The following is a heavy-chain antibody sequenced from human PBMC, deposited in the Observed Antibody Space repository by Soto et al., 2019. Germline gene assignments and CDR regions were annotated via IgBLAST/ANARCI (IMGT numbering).Heavy chain of an antibody. D-gene: IGHD2-2*01. CDR2: INPNGSST. CDR1: GFTFNNYA. V-gene: IGHV3-23*01. Sequence: GGSLRLSCAASGFTFNNYAMNWVRQAPGKGLEWVARINPNGSSTNYADSVKGRFTISRDNAKNTLYLQMNSLRADGTAVYYCASSKDQAYWGQGTLVTVSS. CDR3: ASSKDQAY. J-gene: IGHJ4*02.